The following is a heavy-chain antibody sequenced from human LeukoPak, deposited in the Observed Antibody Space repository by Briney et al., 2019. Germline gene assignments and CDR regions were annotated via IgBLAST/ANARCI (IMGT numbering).Heavy chain of an antibody. CDR2: IWYDGSNK. CDR1: GFTFSSYG. CDR3: ARDGYYYDSSGSMDYYYGMDV. V-gene: IGHV3-33*01. D-gene: IGHD3-22*01. Sequence: GRSLRLSCAASGFTFSSYGMHWVRQAPGKGLEWVAVIWYDGSNKYYADSVKGRFTISRDNPKNTLYLQMNSLRAEDTAVYYCARDGYYYDSSGSMDYYYGMDVWGQGTTVTVSS. J-gene: IGHJ6*02.